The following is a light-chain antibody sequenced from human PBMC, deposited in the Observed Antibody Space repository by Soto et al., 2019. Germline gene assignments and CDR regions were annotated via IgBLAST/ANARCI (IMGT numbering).Light chain of an antibody. V-gene: IGKV3-15*01. Sequence: EIVMTQSPATLSVSPGERATLSCRASQSVSSNLAWYQQKPGQAPRLLIYGASTRATGIPARFSGSGSGTDFTLTITRLEPEDFAVYYCHQYDNSPWTFGQGTKVDIK. CDR3: HQYDNSPWT. J-gene: IGKJ1*01. CDR1: QSVSSN. CDR2: GAS.